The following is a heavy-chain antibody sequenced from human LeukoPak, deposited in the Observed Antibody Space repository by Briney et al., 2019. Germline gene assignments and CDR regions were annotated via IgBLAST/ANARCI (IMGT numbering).Heavy chain of an antibody. D-gene: IGHD2-21*02. CDR2: VNESGGT. CDR3: GVYGGDWRFDF. J-gene: IGHJ4*02. Sequence: SETLSLTCAVFIDSFSNYHWNWIRQPPAKGMEWIGEVNESGGTNLSPSLRSRVILSVDTSKNQFSLKLISVTVADTATYYCGVYGGDWRFDFWGQGTPITVSS. CDR1: IDSFSNYH. V-gene: IGHV4-34*01.